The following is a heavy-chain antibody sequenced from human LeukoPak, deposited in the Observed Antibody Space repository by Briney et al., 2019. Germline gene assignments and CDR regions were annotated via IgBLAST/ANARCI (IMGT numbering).Heavy chain of an antibody. CDR3: GRSAAAGFFDY. J-gene: IGHJ4*02. D-gene: IGHD6-13*01. V-gene: IGHV3-7*03. Sequence: GGSLRLSCAASGFTFSSYWMSWVRQAPGRGLEWVANIKQDGSEKYYVDSVRGRFTISRDNAKNSLYMQMNSLRAEDTAVYYCGRSAAAGFFDYWGQGTLVTVSS. CDR1: GFTFSSYW. CDR2: IKQDGSEK.